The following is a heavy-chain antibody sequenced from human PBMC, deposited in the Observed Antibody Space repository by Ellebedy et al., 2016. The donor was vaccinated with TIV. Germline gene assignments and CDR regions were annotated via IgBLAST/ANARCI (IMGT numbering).Heavy chain of an antibody. Sequence: GSLRLXCTVSGDSISFVYCNWIRQPAGKGLEWLGRMYTTGTTHHNPSLKSRVTMSLDTSKKQFSLELGSVTVADTAIYYCATSRDGYKLDYWGPGILVTVSS. V-gene: IGHV4-4*07. CDR1: GDSISFVY. J-gene: IGHJ4*02. CDR2: MYTTGTT. D-gene: IGHD5-24*01. CDR3: ATSRDGYKLDY.